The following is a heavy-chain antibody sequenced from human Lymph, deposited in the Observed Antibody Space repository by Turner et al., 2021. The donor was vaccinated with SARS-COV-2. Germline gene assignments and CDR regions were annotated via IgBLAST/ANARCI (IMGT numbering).Heavy chain of an antibody. V-gene: IGHV3-7*01. CDR2: IKQDGSEK. CDR1: GFTFSYYW. D-gene: IGHD1-26*01. Sequence: EVQLVESGGGLVQPGGTLRSSCAASGFTFSYYWMSWVRQAPGKGLEWVANIKQDGSEKYYVDSVKGRFTISRDNAKNSLFLQMNSLRAEDTAVYYCARMGSSSWYFDYWGQGTLVTVSS. J-gene: IGHJ4*02. CDR3: ARMGSSSWYFDY.